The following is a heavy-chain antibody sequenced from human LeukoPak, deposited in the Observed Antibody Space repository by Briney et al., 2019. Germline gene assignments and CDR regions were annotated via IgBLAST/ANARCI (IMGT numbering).Heavy chain of an antibody. CDR1: GYTLTELS. CDR2: FDPEDGET. J-gene: IGHJ5*02. V-gene: IGHV1-24*01. D-gene: IGHD2-2*02. CDR3: ATAVPAAILWFDP. Sequence: AASVKVSCKVSGYTLTELSMHWVRQAPGKGLEWMGGFDPEDGETIYAQKFQGRVTMTEDTSTDTAYTELSSLRSEDTAVYYCATAVPAAILWFDPWGQGTLVTVSS.